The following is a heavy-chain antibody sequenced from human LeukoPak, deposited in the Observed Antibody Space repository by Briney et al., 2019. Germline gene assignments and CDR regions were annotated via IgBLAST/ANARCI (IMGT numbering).Heavy chain of an antibody. CDR3: AREWYGDGYNYEY. V-gene: IGHV4-38-2*02. CDR1: GYSISSGYY. CDR2: IYHSGST. D-gene: IGHD5-24*01. Sequence: KPSETLSLTCTVSGYSISSGYYWGWIRQPPGKGLEWIGSIYHSGSTYYNPSLKSRVTISVDTSKNQFSLKLSSVTAADTAVYYCAREWYGDGYNYEYWGQGTLVTVSS. J-gene: IGHJ4*02.